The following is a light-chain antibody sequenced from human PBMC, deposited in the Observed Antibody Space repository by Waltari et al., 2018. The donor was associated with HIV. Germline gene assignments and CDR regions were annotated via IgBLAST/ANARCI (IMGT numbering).Light chain of an antibody. CDR3: LLYYGGAWV. CDR2: GTT. V-gene: IGLV7-43*01. Sequence: QTVVTQEPSLNVSPGGTVTLTCDSRIGAVTRGYSPDWFQQRAGQAPRALIYGTTNKHTWTPARFSASLLGGKAALTLSCVQPEDEAEYCFLLYYGGAWVFGGVTKLTVL. CDR1: IGAVTRGYS. J-gene: IGLJ3*02.